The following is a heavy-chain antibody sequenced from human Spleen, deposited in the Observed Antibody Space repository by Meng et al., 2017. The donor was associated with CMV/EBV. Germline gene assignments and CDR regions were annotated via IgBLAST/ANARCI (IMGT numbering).Heavy chain of an antibody. V-gene: IGHV4-4*02. Sequence: SMNKLWRCLRQPPGKGLHWIGEIYHTGNTHSTPSLKRRVTVSVDKSKNRFSLKLSSVTAADTAAYYCARLHYYDSSGWNWFDPWGQGTLVTVSS. CDR2: IYHTGNT. CDR3: ARLHYYDSSGWNWFDP. D-gene: IGHD3-22*01. J-gene: IGHJ5*02. CDR1: SMNKL.